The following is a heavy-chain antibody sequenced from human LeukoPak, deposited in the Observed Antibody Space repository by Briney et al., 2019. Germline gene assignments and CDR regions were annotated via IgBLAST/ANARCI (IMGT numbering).Heavy chain of an antibody. D-gene: IGHD4-17*01. Sequence: GGSLRLSCAASGFTFSSYWMSWVRQAPGRGLEWVANIKQDGSEKYYVDSVKGRFTISRDNAKNSLYLQMNSLRAEDTAVYYCARPVWDYGDYVDALDIWGQGTMVTVSS. J-gene: IGHJ3*02. V-gene: IGHV3-7*01. CDR2: IKQDGSEK. CDR3: ARPVWDYGDYVDALDI. CDR1: GFTFSSYW.